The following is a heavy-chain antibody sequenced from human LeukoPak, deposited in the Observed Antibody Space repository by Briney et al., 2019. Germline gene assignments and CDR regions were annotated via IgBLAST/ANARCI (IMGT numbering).Heavy chain of an antibody. V-gene: IGHV5-51*01. CDR2: IYPGDSDT. CDR1: GYTFTTYW. J-gene: IGHJ4*02. Sequence: GESLKISCKGSGYTFTTYWIGWVRQMPVKGLEWMGIIYPGDSDTRYSPSFQGQVTISADKSITTAYLQWSSLKSSDTAMYYCARRDSSSWSWGYWGQGTLVTVSS. CDR3: ARRDSSSWSWGY. D-gene: IGHD6-13*01.